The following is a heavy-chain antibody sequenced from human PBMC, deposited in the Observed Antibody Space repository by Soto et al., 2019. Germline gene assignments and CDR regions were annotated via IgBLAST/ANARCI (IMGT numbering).Heavy chain of an antibody. CDR1: GFTFSSYA. CDR3: VKSLSMTTHYYYGMDV. Sequence: GGSLRLSCSASGFTFSSYAMHWVRQAPGKGLEYVSAISSNGGSTYYADSVKGRFTISRDNSKNTLYLQMSSLRAEDTAVYYCVKSLSMTTHYYYGMDVWGQGTKVTVSS. CDR2: ISSNGGST. D-gene: IGHD4-17*01. J-gene: IGHJ6*02. V-gene: IGHV3-64D*06.